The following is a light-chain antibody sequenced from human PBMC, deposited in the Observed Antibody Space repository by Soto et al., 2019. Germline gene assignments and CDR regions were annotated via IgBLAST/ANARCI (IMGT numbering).Light chain of an antibody. CDR2: GAT. CDR1: EGINIY. Sequence: DIQMTQSPPSLSASVGDRVTIICRASEGINIYLAWFQQKPGKAPKSLIYGATSLQSGVPSRFSGSGFGTDFTRTTSRLHPEVLASFYWPHSGSSQLPFGRGPKVE. CDR3: PHSGSSQLP. J-gene: IGKJ4*02. V-gene: IGKV1-16*01.